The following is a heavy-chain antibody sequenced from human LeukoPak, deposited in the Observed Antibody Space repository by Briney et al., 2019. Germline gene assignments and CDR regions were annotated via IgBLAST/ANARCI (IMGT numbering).Heavy chain of an antibody. CDR2: LYSSGST. D-gene: IGHD3-10*01. CDR3: AREMGSSSLFDY. V-gene: IGHV4-61*02. J-gene: IGHJ4*02. Sequence: SETLSLTCTVSGGSISTGREYWSWIRQSAEKGLEWIGRLYSSGSTNYNPSLKSRVTMSIDTSKNQFSLKLSSVTAADTAVYYCAREMGSSSLFDYWGRGTLVTVSA. CDR1: GGSISTGREY.